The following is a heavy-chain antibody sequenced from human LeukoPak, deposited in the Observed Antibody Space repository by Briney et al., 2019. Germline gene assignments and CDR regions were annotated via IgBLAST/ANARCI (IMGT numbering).Heavy chain of an antibody. CDR2: ISGSDGIT. D-gene: IGHD2/OR15-2a*01. CDR3: AKDSAKKYDDY. Sequence: PGGSLRLSCAGSGFTFSNYAMNWVRQAPGKGLEWVSGISGSDGITNYADSVKGRFTISRENSKNTLYLQMNRLRAEDTTVYYCAKDSAKKYDDYCGQGTLVTVSS. CDR1: GFTFSNYA. J-gene: IGHJ4*02. V-gene: IGHV3-23*01.